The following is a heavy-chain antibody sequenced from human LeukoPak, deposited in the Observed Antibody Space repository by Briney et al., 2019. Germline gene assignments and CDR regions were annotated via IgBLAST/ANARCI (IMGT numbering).Heavy chain of an antibody. D-gene: IGHD6-19*01. CDR3: ARGRAVAVAGFFDY. CDR2: IIPIFGTA. V-gene: IGHV1-69*13. J-gene: IGHJ4*02. Sequence: ASVKVSCKASGGIFSSYAISWVRQAPGQGLEWMGGIIPIFGTANYAQKFQGRVTITADESTSTAYMELSSLRSEDTAVCYCARGRAVAVAGFFDYWGQGTLVTVSS. CDR1: GGIFSSYA.